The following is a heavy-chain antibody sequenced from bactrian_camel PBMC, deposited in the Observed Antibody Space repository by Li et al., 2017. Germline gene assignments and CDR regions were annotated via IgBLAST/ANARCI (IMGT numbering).Heavy chain of an antibody. V-gene: IGHV3S26*01. D-gene: IGHD3*01. J-gene: IGHJ4*01. Sequence: HVQLVESGGGSVQAGGSLRLSCPPSGYDFSSYCMAWFRQAPGQEREGVAAIDVDGSSVYANSMKGRFTVSQDNVKNTLSLQMNNLKPEDTAVYYCAAGVPRSQHMVLSSMYYNYWGQGTQVTVS. CDR1: GYDFSSYC. CDR3: AAGVPRSQHMVLSSMYYNY. CDR2: IDVDGSS.